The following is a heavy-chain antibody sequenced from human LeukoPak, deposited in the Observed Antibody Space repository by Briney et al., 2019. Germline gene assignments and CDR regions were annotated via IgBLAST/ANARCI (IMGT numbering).Heavy chain of an antibody. J-gene: IGHJ4*02. CDR2: ISAYNGNT. CDR1: GYTFTGYY. CDR3: ARVGNYELPDY. Sequence: GASVKVSCKASGYTFTGYYMHWVRQAPGQGLEWMGWISAYNGNTNYAQKLQGRVTMTTDTSTSTAYMELRSLRSDDTAVYYCARVGNYELPDYWGQGTLVTVSS. V-gene: IGHV1-18*04. D-gene: IGHD4-11*01.